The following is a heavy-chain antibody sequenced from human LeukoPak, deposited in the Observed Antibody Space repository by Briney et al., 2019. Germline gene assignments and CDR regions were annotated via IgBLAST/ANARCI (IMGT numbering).Heavy chain of an antibody. Sequence: GAPQKVSCKASGYTYTSYDINWVRHAPGQGLEWRGIINPSGGSTSYAQKFQGRVTMTRDTSTCTVYMGMCGLRSEDTAVYYCAREGGQSGTTHWGQGTLVTVSS. V-gene: IGHV1-46*01. CDR3: AREGGQSGTTH. CDR2: INPSGGST. CDR1: GYTYTSYD. D-gene: IGHD1-1*01. J-gene: IGHJ4*02.